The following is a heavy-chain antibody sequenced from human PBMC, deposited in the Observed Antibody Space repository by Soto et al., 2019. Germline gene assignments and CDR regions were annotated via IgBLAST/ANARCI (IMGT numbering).Heavy chain of an antibody. CDR3: ARSRTTVTYYGMDV. CDR1: GGSVSSGSYY. D-gene: IGHD4-4*01. J-gene: IGHJ6*02. Sequence: PSETLSLTCTVPGGSVSSGSYYWSWIRQPPGKGLEWIGYIYYSGSTNYNPSLKSRVTISVDTSKNQFSLKLSSVTAADTAVYYCARSRTTVTYYGMDVWGQGTTVTV. CDR2: IYYSGST. V-gene: IGHV4-61*01.